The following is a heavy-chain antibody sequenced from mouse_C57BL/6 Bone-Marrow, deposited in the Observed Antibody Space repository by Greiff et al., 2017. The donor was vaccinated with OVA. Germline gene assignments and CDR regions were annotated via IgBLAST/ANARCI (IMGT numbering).Heavy chain of an antibody. CDR1: GFTFSSYA. CDR2: ISDGGSYT. J-gene: IGHJ1*03. D-gene: IGHD1-1*01. V-gene: IGHV5-4*01. Sequence: EVQLVESGGGLVKPGGSLKLSCAASGFTFSSYAMSWVRQTPEKRLEWVATISDGGSYTYYPDNVKGRFTISRDNAKNNLYLQMSHLKSEDTAMYYCARDERVLLRYWYFDVWGTGTTVTVSS. CDR3: ARDERVLLRYWYFDV.